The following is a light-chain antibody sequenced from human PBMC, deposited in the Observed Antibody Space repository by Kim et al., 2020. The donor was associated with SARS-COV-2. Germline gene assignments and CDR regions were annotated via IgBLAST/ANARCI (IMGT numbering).Light chain of an antibody. V-gene: IGLV2-11*01. CDR3: CSYAGRYTVV. CDR1: SSDIGNYNY. CDR2: EVS. Sequence: SALTQPRSVSGSPGESVTISCTGTSSDIGNYNYVSWYQQHPGKAPKVMAFEVSRRPSGVPARFSGSKSGNTASLTISGLQAEDEADYYCCSYAGRYTVVFGGGTQLTFL. J-gene: IGLJ2*01.